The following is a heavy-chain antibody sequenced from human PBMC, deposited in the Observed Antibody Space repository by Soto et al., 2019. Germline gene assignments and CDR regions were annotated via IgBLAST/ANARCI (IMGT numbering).Heavy chain of an antibody. CDR3: ARGDYGSGEIFDY. Sequence: PGGSLRLSCAASGFTFSGYWMSWVRQAPGKGLEWVANIKQDGSEKYYVDSVKGRFTISRDNAKNSLYLQMNSLRAEDTAVYYCARGDYGSGEIFDYWGQGTLVTVSS. V-gene: IGHV3-7*03. J-gene: IGHJ4*02. D-gene: IGHD3-10*01. CDR2: IKQDGSEK. CDR1: GFTFSGYW.